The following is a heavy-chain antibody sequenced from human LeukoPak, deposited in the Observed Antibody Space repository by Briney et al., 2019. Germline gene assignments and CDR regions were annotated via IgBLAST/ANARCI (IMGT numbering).Heavy chain of an antibody. CDR3: ARVKGVDNWNDAAPFDY. Sequence: SETLSLTCTVSGGSISSYYWSWIRQPPGKGLEWIGYIYYSGSTNYNPSLKSRVTISVGTSKNQFSLKLSSVTAAATAVYYCARVKGVDNWNDAAPFDYWGQGTLVTVSS. J-gene: IGHJ4*02. CDR1: GGSISSYY. V-gene: IGHV4-59*01. D-gene: IGHD1-20*01. CDR2: IYYSGST.